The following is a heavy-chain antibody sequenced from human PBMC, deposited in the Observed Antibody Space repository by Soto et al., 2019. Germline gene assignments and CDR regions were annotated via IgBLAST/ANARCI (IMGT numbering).Heavy chain of an antibody. V-gene: IGHV3-23*01. D-gene: IGHD2-8*01. CDR3: AKDPVLMVYAPHTINDY. CDR1: GFTFSSYA. Sequence: PGGSLRLSCAASGFTFSSYAMSWVRQAPGKGLEWVSAISGSGGSTYYADSVKGRFTISRDNSKNTLYLQMNSLRAEDTAVYYCAKDPVLMVYAPHTINDYWGQGTLVTVSS. CDR2: ISGSGGST. J-gene: IGHJ4*02.